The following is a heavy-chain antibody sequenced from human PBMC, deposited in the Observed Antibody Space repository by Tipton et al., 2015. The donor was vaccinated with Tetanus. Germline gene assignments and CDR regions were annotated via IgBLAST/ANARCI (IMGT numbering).Heavy chain of an antibody. CDR2: MYYSGTT. CDR1: GGSISSGGYF. J-gene: IGHJ5*02. D-gene: IGHD2-8*02. V-gene: IGHV4-30-2*01. CDR3: ARATSTGPAYNWFDP. Sequence: TLSLTCSVSGGSISSGGYFWNWVRQPPGKGLQWIGYMYYSGTTHYNPSLKSRVTISIDRSKNQLSLKLTSVTAADTAVYYCARATSTGPAYNWFDPWGQGTLVTVSS.